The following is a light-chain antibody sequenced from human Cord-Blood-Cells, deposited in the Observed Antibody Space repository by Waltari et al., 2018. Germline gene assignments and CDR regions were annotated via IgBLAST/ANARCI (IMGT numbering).Light chain of an antibody. CDR2: AAS. CDR3: QQSYSTTIT. Sequence: DIQMTQSPSSLSASVGDRVTITCRASQSNSSYLNWYQQKPGKAPKLLIYAASSLQSGFPSRCSGSGSGTDFTHNISSLQPEDFATYYGQQSYSTTITFGQGTRLEIK. CDR1: QSNSSY. V-gene: IGKV1-39*01. J-gene: IGKJ5*01.